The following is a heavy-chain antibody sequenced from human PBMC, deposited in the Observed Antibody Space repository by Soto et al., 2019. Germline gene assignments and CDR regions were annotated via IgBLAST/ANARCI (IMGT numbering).Heavy chain of an antibody. CDR1: VFTFNNYA. CDR3: AKGRGGSGSLTPRVDF. J-gene: IGHJ4*02. Sequence: EVQLLESGGGLVQPGGSLRLSCADSVFTFNNYAVTWVRQAPGKGLEWVSAISGGGDTTSYADSVKGRFTVSRDGSMNTLYLQMSSLRAEDTALYYCAKGRGGSGSLTPRVDFWGQGTLVTVSS. CDR2: ISGGGDTT. V-gene: IGHV3-23*01. D-gene: IGHD3-10*01.